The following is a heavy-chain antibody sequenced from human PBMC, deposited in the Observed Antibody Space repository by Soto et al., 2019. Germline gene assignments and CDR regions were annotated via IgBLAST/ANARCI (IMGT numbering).Heavy chain of an antibody. Sequence: SVKVSCKASGGTFSSYAISWVRQAPGQGLEWMGGIIPIFGTANYAQKFQGRVTITADESTSTAYMELSSLRSEDTAVYYCARDWGDSSPNHRYYYYGMDVWGQGTTVTVSS. CDR1: GGTFSSYA. V-gene: IGHV1-69*13. J-gene: IGHJ6*02. CDR2: IIPIFGTA. CDR3: ARDWGDSSPNHRYYYYGMDV. D-gene: IGHD6-13*01.